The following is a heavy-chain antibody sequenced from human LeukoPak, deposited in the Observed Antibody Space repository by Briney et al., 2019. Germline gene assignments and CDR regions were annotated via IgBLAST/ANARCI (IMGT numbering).Heavy chain of an antibody. CDR3: AWTYDYVWGSPLYFDY. Sequence: GGSLRLSCAASGFTVSNSYMSWVRQAPGKGLEWVSVIYSGGSTYYADSVKGRFTISRDNSKNTLYLQMNSLRAEDTAVYYCAWTYDYVWGSPLYFDYWGQGTLVTVSS. CDR1: GFTVSNSY. D-gene: IGHD3-16*01. J-gene: IGHJ4*02. CDR2: IYSGGST. V-gene: IGHV3-53*01.